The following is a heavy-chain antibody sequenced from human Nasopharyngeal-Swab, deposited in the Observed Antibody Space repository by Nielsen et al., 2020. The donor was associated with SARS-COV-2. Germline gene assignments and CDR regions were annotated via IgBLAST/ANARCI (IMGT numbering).Heavy chain of an antibody. D-gene: IGHD3-9*01. J-gene: IGHJ4*02. Sequence: GSLRLSCTVSGGSITAYYWNWIRQPPGKGLEWIGYIYSDGSTNYNPSLESRITISVDTSRNQFSLRLRSLTAADTAVYYCARVTYDILTGYSRIDYWGQGTLVTVSS. CDR1: GGSITAYY. CDR2: IYSDGST. CDR3: ARVTYDILTGYSRIDY. V-gene: IGHV4-59*01.